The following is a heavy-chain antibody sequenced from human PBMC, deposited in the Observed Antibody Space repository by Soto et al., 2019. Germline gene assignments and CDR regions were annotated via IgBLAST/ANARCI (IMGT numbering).Heavy chain of an antibody. CDR1: GYTFTSYA. J-gene: IGHJ4*02. V-gene: IGHV1-46*03. CDR3: ARGRHIAVVTARFDY. CDR2: IHASSGGS. D-gene: IGHD2-21*02. Sequence: ASVKVSCKASGYTFTSYAMHWVRQAPGQGLEWMGLIHASSGGSTYAQKFLGRVTMTRDTSTSTVFMELSSLRSADTAVYYCARGRHIAVVTARFDYWGQGTLVTVSS.